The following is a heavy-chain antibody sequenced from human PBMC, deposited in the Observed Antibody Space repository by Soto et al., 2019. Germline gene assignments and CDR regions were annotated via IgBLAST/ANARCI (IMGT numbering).Heavy chain of an antibody. D-gene: IGHD2-21*02. CDR1: GFTFISYY. Sequence: QVLLVQSGAEVKKPGASVKVSCKASGFTFISYYMHWVRQAPGQGLEYMGVINPSAGSTSSVQKFQGRVTMTRDTSTSTVYMDLSSLRSEDTAVYYCAKGDVLSGGDLNWLDSWGQGTLVTVSS. CDR2: INPSAGST. J-gene: IGHJ5*01. V-gene: IGHV1-46*01. CDR3: AKGDVLSGGDLNWLDS.